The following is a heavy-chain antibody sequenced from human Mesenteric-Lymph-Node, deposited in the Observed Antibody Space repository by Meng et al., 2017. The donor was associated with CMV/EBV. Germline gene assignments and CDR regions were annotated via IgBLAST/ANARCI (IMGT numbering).Heavy chain of an antibody. CDR3: AREWLRGGRAFDY. Sequence: SGGSVNSGPYYWSWIRQSPGKGLEWLEYMFYAGNTNYNPSLKSRISISIDTSKNQFTLNMTSATAADTAVYYCAREWLRGGRAFDYWGQGILVTVSS. J-gene: IGHJ4*02. V-gene: IGHV4-61*01. CDR2: MFYAGNT. D-gene: IGHD5-12*01. CDR1: GGSVNSGPYY.